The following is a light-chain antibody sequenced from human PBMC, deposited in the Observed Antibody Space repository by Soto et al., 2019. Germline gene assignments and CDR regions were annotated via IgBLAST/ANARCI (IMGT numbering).Light chain of an antibody. Sequence: AIRMTQSPSSLSASTGDRVTITCRASQGISSYLAWYQQKPGKAPKLLFYAASTLQSGVTSRFSGSGSGTDFTLPISCLQSEDFATYYCQQYYSYPPFTFGPGTKVDIK. J-gene: IGKJ3*01. V-gene: IGKV1-8*01. CDR1: QGISSY. CDR3: QQYYSYPPFT. CDR2: AAS.